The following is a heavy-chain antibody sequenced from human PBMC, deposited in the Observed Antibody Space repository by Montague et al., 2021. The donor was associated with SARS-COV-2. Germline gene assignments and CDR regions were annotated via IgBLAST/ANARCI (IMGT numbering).Heavy chain of an antibody. J-gene: IGHJ5*02. D-gene: IGHD1-14*01. Sequence: SETLSLTCAVYGGSLSGYYWSWIRQPPGEGLEWIAEISHSGSTSYNPSLKSRVTISVDTSKNQYSLRLDSVTAADTAVYYCARDRLVDRARRTGAWIGPWGQGTLVTVSA. CDR3: ARDRLVDRARRTGAWIGP. CDR2: ISHSGST. CDR1: GGSLSGYY. V-gene: IGHV4-34*01.